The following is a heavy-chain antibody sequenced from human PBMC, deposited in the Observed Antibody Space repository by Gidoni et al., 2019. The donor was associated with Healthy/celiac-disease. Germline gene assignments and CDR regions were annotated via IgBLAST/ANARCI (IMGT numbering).Heavy chain of an antibody. V-gene: IGHV3-21*01. J-gene: IGHJ4*02. CDR2: ISSKSSYI. CDR3: ARVEPAEDQDY. CDR1: GFTFSSYS. Sequence: VQLVEAGGGLFNPGGSLRLSCAAPGFTFSSYSMNRVRQAPGKGLEWVSSISSKSSYIYYADSVKGRFTISRDNAKNSLYLQMNSLRAEDTAVYYCARVEPAEDQDYWGQGTLVTVSS.